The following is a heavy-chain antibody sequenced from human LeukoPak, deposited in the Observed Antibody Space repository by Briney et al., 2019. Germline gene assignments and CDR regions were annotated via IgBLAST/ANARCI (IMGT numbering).Heavy chain of an antibody. V-gene: IGHV1-8*01. CDR1: GYTFTSYD. D-gene: IGHD3-22*01. CDR2: MNPNSGNT. Sequence: GASVKVSCKASGYTFTSYDINWVRQATGQGLEWMGWMNPNSGNTGYAQKFQGRVTMTRNTSISTAYMELSSLRSEDTAVYYCARVSFYYDSSGYYYSVYYFDYWGQGTLVTVSS. J-gene: IGHJ4*02. CDR3: ARVSFYYDSSGYYYSVYYFDY.